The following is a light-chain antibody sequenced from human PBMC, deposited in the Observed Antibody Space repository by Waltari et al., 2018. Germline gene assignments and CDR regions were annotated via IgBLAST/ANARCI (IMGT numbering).Light chain of an antibody. V-gene: IGLV4-69*01. CDR1: SRHNSYT. CDR3: QTWGTGIRVV. Sequence: QLVLTQSPSASASLGASVKLTCTLTSRHNSYTIAWHQHQPEKGTRYLMKVDTDGSHDNGDGIPHRFSGSSSGAERYLTISGLQSEDEADYYCQTWGTGIRVVFGGGTKLTVL. CDR2: VDTDGSH. J-gene: IGLJ2*01.